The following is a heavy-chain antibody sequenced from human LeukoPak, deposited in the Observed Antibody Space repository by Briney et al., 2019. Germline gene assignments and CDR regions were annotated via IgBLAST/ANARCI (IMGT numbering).Heavy chain of an antibody. CDR3: ARRPSGFDP. Sequence: SETLSLTCTVSGGSISSSRYYWGWIRQPPGKGLEWIGSISYSGSTYYNPSLKGRVTISVDTSKNQFSLKVSSVTAADTAVYYCARRPSGFDPWGQGTXVXVSS. CDR1: GGSISSSRYY. J-gene: IGHJ5*02. CDR2: ISYSGST. V-gene: IGHV4-39*07. D-gene: IGHD3-10*01.